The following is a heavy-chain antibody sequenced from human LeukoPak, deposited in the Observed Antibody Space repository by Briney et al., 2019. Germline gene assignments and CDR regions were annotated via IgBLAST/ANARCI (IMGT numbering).Heavy chain of an antibody. Sequence: SETLSLTCTASGYSISSGYYWGWIRQPPGKGLEWIGSIYHSGSTYYNPSLKSRVTISVDTSKNQFSLKLISVTAADTAVYYCARGRVTRITARHRWYFDFWGQGTLVTVSS. V-gene: IGHV4-38-2*02. J-gene: IGHJ4*02. CDR2: IYHSGST. D-gene: IGHD6-25*01. CDR3: ARGRVTRITARHRWYFDF. CDR1: GYSISSGYY.